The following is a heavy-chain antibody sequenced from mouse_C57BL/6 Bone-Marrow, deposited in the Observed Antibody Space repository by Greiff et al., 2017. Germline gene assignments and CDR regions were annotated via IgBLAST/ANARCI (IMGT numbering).Heavy chain of an antibody. Sequence: EVKLMESGGDLVKPGGSLKLSCAASGFTFSSFGMSWVRQTPDKRLEWVATISNGGSYTYYPDSVKGRFTISRDNAKNTLYLQMSSLKSEDTDMYYCARTMYGILAYWGKGTLVTVSA. CDR3: ARTMYGILAY. CDR1: GFTFSSFG. V-gene: IGHV5-6*01. D-gene: IGHD2-10*02. CDR2: ISNGGSYT. J-gene: IGHJ3*01.